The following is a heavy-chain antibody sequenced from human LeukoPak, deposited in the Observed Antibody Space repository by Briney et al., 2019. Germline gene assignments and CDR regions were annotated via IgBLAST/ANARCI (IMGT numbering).Heavy chain of an antibody. CDR2: IYYSGST. J-gene: IGHJ4*02. D-gene: IGHD3-16*01. CDR1: GGSISSGDYY. CDR3: ARDLRGGSDY. Sequence: SQTLSLTCTVSGGSISSGDYYWSWIRQPPGKGLEWIGYIYYSGSTYYNPSLKSRVTISVDTSKHQFSLKLSPVTAADTAGYYCARDLRGGSDYWGQGTLVTVSS. V-gene: IGHV4-30-4*08.